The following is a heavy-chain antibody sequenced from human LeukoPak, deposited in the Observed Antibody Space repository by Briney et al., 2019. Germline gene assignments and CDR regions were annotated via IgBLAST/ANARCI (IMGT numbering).Heavy chain of an antibody. CDR1: GFTFSSYG. CDR2: IRYDGSYK. D-gene: IGHD4-17*01. Sequence: PGGSLRLSCEASGFTFSSYGMHWVRQAPGKGLEWVAFIRYDGSYKYYADSVKGRFTISRDNSKNTLSLQMNSLRAEDTAVYYCAKNPYGDYVLDYYYYMDVWGKGTTVTIPS. CDR3: AKNPYGDYVLDYYYYMDV. J-gene: IGHJ6*03. V-gene: IGHV3-30*02.